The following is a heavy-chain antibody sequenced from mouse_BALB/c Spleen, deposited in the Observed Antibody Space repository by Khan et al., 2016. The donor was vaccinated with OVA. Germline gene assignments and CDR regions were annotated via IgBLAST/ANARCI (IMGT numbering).Heavy chain of an antibody. CDR3: AREGAYYRSDGWFSY. V-gene: IGHV1-4*01. CDR1: GYTFPTYT. Sequence: QVQLQQSGAELARPGASVKMSCKASGYTFPTYTMHWVKQRPGQGLEWIGYINPSNGYTNYNQKFKDKSTLTADKSSSTAYMQLSSLTSDYSAVYYCAREGAYYRSDGWFSYWGQGTLVTVSA. D-gene: IGHD2-14*01. J-gene: IGHJ3*01. CDR2: INPSNGYT.